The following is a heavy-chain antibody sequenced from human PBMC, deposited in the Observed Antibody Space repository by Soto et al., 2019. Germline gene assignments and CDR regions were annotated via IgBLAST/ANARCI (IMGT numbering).Heavy chain of an antibody. Sequence: SVKVSCKASGGTFSSYAISWVRQAPGQGLEWMGGIIPIFGTANYAQKFQGRVTITADESTSTAYMELSSLRSEDTAVYYCARDARPSSYDYGDYDFDYWGQGTLVTVSS. V-gene: IGHV1-69*01. J-gene: IGHJ4*02. CDR2: IIPIFGTA. CDR3: ARDARPSSYDYGDYDFDY. D-gene: IGHD4-17*01. CDR1: GGTFSSYA.